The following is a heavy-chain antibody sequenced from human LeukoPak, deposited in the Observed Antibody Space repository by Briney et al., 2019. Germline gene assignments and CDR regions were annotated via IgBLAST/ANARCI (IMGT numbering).Heavy chain of an antibody. J-gene: IGHJ6*04. Sequence: GASVKVSCKASGYTFTSYYMHWVRQAPGQGLEWMGIINPSGGSTSYAQKFQGRVTMTRDTSTSTVYMELSSLRSEDTAVYYCAREGDIVVVPAAIREGYYYYGMDVWGKGTTVTVSS. CDR1: GYTFTSYY. CDR2: INPSGGST. CDR3: AREGDIVVVPAAIREGYYYYGMDV. V-gene: IGHV1-46*01. D-gene: IGHD2-2*02.